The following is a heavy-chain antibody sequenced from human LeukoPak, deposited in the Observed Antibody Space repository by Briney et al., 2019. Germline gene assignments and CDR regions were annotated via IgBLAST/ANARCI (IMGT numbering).Heavy chain of an antibody. D-gene: IGHD3-9*01. Sequence: SQTLSLTCTVSGGSISSGGYYWSWTPQRPGKGLEWIGYIYYSGSTYYNPSLKSRVTISVDTSKNQFSLKLSSVTAADTAVYYCARATGYGEVTFDYWGQGTLVTVSS. CDR3: ARATGYGEVTFDY. V-gene: IGHV4-31*03. CDR1: GGSISSGGYY. J-gene: IGHJ4*02. CDR2: IYYSGST.